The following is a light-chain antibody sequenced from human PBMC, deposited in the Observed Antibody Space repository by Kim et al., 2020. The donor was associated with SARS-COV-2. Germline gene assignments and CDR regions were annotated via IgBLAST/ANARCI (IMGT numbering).Light chain of an antibody. CDR2: QDT. CDR3: QAWDSSTVL. Sequence: SYELTQPPSVSVSPGQTASITCSGDELGTNYACWYQQKPGQSPVLVIYQDTKRPSGIPERFSGSSSGNTATLTISGTQAMDEADYYCQAWDSSTVLFGGG. J-gene: IGLJ2*01. V-gene: IGLV3-1*01. CDR1: ELGTNY.